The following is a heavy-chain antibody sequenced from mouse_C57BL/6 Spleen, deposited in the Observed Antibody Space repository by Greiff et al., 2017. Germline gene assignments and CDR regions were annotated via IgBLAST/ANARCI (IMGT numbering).Heavy chain of an antibody. CDR2: INTNYGTP. CDR1: GYSITDYY. Sequence: EVQLQQSGPELVKPGPSVKISCNVSGYSITDYYINWLKQRNGKNLEGSGVINTNYGTPSYNQQLKGKATLTVDQSSSTAYMPLNSLSSEDSAVYFCARSPTVVATDFFDYWGLRTTLTVSS. D-gene: IGHD1-1*01. J-gene: IGHJ2*01. V-gene: IGHV1-39*01. CDR3: ARSPTVVATDFFDY.